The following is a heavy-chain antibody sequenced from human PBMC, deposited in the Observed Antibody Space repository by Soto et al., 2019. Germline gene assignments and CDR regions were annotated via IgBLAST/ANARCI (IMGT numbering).Heavy chain of an antibody. D-gene: IGHD2-2*01. Sequence: SETLSLTCTVSGGSISSSSWSWIRQPPGRGLEWIGYIYNNGRTDYNPSLKSRVTTSVDTSKNHFSLKLSSVTPADTAVYYCARARFCTSTSCYHYFDFWGQGTLVTSPQ. CDR3: ARARFCTSTSCYHYFDF. CDR1: GGSISSSS. V-gene: IGHV4-59*01. J-gene: IGHJ4*02. CDR2: IYNNGRT.